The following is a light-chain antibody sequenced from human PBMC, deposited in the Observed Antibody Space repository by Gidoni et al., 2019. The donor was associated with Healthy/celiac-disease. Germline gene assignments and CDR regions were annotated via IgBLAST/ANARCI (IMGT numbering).Light chain of an antibody. J-gene: IGKJ5*01. CDR2: WAS. CDR1: QSVLYSSNNKNY. CDR3: QQYYSTPIT. Sequence: DIVMTQSRDSLAVSLGERATIHCKSSQSVLYSSNNKNYLACYQQKPGQPPKLLIYWASTRESGVPDLFSGSGSGTDFTLTISSLQAEDVAVYYCQQYYSTPITFXQXTRLEIK. V-gene: IGKV4-1*01.